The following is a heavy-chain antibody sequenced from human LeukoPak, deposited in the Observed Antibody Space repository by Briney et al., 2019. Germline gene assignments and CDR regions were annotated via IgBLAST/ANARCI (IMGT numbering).Heavy chain of an antibody. CDR3: ASPKYCSSTSCYAFDY. Sequence: GGSLRLSCAASGFTFSSYAMSWVRQAPGKGLEWVAAISASGGSTYYADSVKGRFTISRDNSKNTLYLQMNSLRAEDTAVYYCASPKYCSSTSCYAFDYWGQGTLVTVSS. D-gene: IGHD2-2*01. V-gene: IGHV3-23*01. CDR2: ISASGGST. J-gene: IGHJ4*02. CDR1: GFTFSSYA.